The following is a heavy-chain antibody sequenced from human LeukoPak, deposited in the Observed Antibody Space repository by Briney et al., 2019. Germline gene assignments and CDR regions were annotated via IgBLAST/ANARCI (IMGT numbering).Heavy chain of an antibody. CDR1: GGSISSGSYY. CDR3: VRIVVVPAALYYYYMDV. J-gene: IGHJ6*03. CDR2: IYTSGST. D-gene: IGHD2-2*01. Sequence: SETLSLTCTVSGGSISSGSYYWSWIRQPAGKGLGWIGRIYTSGSTNYNPSLKSRVTISVDTSKNQFSLKLSSVTAADTAVYYCVRIVVVPAALYYYYMDVWGKGTTVTVSS. V-gene: IGHV4-61*02.